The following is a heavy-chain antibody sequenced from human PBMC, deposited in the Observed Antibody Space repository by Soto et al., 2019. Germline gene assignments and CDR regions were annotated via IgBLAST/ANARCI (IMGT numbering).Heavy chain of an antibody. Sequence: VGSLRLSCAASGFTFSRFELHWVRQAPGKGLEWISYISSSGSTAYYADSVKGRFTISRDNSKNTLYLQMNSLRAEDTAVYYCAKALDRYYDFWSGDDYWGQGTLVTVSS. CDR1: GFTFSRFE. CDR2: ISSSGSTA. CDR3: AKALDRYYDFWSGDDY. V-gene: IGHV3-48*03. D-gene: IGHD3-3*01. J-gene: IGHJ4*02.